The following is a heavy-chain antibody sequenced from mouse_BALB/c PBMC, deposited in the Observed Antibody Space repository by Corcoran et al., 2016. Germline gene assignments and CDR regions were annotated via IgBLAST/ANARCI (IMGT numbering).Heavy chain of an antibody. CDR1: GYTFISYV. J-gene: IGHJ3*01. D-gene: IGHD2-13*01. CDR2: IDPYNDGT. V-gene: IGHV1S136*01. CDR3: ASDVRGCDPFAY. Sequence: EVQLQQSGPDLVKPGASVKMSCKASGYTFISYVMHWVKQKPGQGLEWIGYIDPYNDGTKYTEKFKGKATLTSDKSSTTAYMELSSLTSEDSAVYACASDVRGCDPFAYWGQGTMVTVSA.